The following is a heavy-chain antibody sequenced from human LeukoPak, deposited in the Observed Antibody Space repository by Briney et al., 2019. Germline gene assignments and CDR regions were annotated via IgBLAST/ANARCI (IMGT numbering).Heavy chain of an antibody. J-gene: IGHJ4*02. V-gene: IGHV3-23*01. CDR3: AKSTRFTMVRGATDY. D-gene: IGHD3-10*01. CDR2: ISGSGGST. Sequence: GGSLRLSCAASGFTFSTYALSWVRQAPGKGLEWVSGISGSGGSTYYADSVKGRFTISRDNSKNTLYLQMNSLRAEDTAVYYCAKSTRFTMVRGATDYRGQGTLVTVSS. CDR1: GFTFSTYA.